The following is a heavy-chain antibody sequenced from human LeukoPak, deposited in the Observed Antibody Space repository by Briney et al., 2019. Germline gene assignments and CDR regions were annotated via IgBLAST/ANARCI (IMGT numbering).Heavy chain of an antibody. CDR3: ARVIAEQLGGLDY. V-gene: IGHV4-34*01. Sequence: SRVTIAVDTSNNQFSLNLSSVTAADTAVYYCARVIAEQLGGLDYWGQGTLVTVSS. D-gene: IGHD6-6*01. J-gene: IGHJ4*02.